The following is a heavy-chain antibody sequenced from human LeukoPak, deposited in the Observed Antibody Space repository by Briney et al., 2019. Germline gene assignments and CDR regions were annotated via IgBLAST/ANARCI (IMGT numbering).Heavy chain of an antibody. V-gene: IGHV1-24*01. CDR3: ATDYYGSGSPHSLRY. Sequence: ASVKVSCKVSGYTLTELSMHWVRQAPGKGLEWMGDFDPEDGETIYAQKFQGRATMTEDTSADTAYMELSSLRSEDTAVYYCATDYYGSGSPHSLRYWGQGTLVTVTS. D-gene: IGHD3-10*01. CDR1: GYTLTELS. CDR2: FDPEDGET. J-gene: IGHJ1*01.